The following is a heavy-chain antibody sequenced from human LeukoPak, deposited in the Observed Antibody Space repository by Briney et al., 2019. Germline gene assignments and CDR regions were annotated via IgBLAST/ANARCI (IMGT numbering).Heavy chain of an antibody. V-gene: IGHV3-15*01. Sequence: PGGSLRLSCAASGFTFYNAWMSWVRQAPGKGLEWVGRIKSKPDAETTDYAAPVKGRFTISRDDSKNTLYLQMNSLKTEDTAVYYCITDVPGGSYPFDYWGQGTLVTVSS. D-gene: IGHD1-26*01. J-gene: IGHJ4*02. CDR3: ITDVPGGSYPFDY. CDR2: IKSKPDAETT. CDR1: GFTFYNAW.